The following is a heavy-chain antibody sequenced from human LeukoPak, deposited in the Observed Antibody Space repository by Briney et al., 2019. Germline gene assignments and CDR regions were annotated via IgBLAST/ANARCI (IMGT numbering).Heavy chain of an antibody. CDR2: IYYSGST. V-gene: IGHV4-31*03. J-gene: IGHJ4*02. CDR1: GGSISSGGYY. Sequence: PSETLSLTCTVSGGSISSGGYYWSWIRQHPGKGLEWIGYIYYSGSTYYNPSLKSRVTISVDTSKNQFSPKLSSVTAADTAVYYCAGGGRTAMVGWGQGTLVTVSS. D-gene: IGHD5-18*01. CDR3: AGGGRTAMVG.